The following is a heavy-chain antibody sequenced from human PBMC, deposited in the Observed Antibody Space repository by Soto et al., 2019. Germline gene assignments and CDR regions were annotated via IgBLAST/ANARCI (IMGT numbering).Heavy chain of an antibody. V-gene: IGHV3-30-3*01. CDR1: GLTFSSYA. D-gene: IGHD6-13*01. CDR2: ISYDGSNK. Sequence: GGSLRLSCAASGLTFSSYAMHWVRQAPGKGLEWVAVISYDGSNKYYADSVKGRFTISRDNSKNTLYLQMNSLRAEDTAVYYCARGGRIAAAGNYYYYYYGMDVWGQGTTVTVSS. CDR3: ARGGRIAAAGNYYYYYYGMDV. J-gene: IGHJ6*02.